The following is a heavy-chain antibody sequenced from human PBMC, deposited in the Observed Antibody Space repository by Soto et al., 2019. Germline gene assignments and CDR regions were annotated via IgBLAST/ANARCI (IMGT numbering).Heavy chain of an antibody. V-gene: IGHV3-23*01. CDR1: GFTFSSHA. CDR3: AKDRGLMVYANWYFDL. CDR2: ISASGAST. J-gene: IGHJ2*01. Sequence: EVQLLESGGGLVQPGGSLRLSCAASGFTFSSHAMSWVRQAPGKGLEWVSAISASGASTYYPDSVKGRFTISRDNSKSTLYLQMNSLRAEDTAVYYCAKDRGLMVYANWYFDLWGRGALVTVSS. D-gene: IGHD2-8*01.